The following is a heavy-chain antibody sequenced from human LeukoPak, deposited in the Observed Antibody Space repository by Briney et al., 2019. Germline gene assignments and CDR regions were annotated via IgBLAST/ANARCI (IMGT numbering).Heavy chain of an antibody. CDR2: INHSGST. D-gene: IGHD3-22*01. V-gene: IGHV4-34*01. J-gene: IGHJ4*02. Sequence: SETLSLNCAVYGGSFSGYYWSWIRQPPGKGLEWIGEINHSGSTNYNPSLKSRVTISVDTSKNQFSLKLSSVTAADTAVYYCARAGSDYYDSDTFDYWGQGTLVTVSS. CDR1: GGSFSGYY. CDR3: ARAGSDYYDSDTFDY.